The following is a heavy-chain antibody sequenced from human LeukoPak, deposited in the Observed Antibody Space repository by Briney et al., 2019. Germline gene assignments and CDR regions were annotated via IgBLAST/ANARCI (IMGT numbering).Heavy chain of an antibody. J-gene: IGHJ2*01. Sequence: GGSLRLSCAASGFTFSSYAMTWVRQAPGKGLEWVSGISGSGGSTYYAGSVKGRFSISRDNSKNTLYLQMNSLRAEDTAVYYCAKGMFGYLGGLFWYFDLWGRGTLVTVSS. CDR1: GFTFSSYA. CDR2: ISGSGGST. V-gene: IGHV3-23*01. D-gene: IGHD3-22*01. CDR3: AKGMFGYLGGLFWYFDL.